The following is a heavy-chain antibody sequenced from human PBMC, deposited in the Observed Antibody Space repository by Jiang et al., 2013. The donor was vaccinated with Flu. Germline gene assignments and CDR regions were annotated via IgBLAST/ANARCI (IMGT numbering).Heavy chain of an antibody. D-gene: IGHD6-19*01. CDR1: GYTFTNYA. V-gene: IGHV7-4-1*02. J-gene: IGHJ6*02. Sequence: QSGSELKMPGASVKVSCEASGYTFTNYAMNWVRQAPGQGLEWMGWINTNTGNPTYAQGFTGRFVFSLDTSVSTAYLQISSLKAEDTAVYYCARTEKGSTGWAAHYFGMDVWGQGTTVTV. CDR2: INTNTGNP. CDR3: ARTEKGSTGWAAHYFGMDV.